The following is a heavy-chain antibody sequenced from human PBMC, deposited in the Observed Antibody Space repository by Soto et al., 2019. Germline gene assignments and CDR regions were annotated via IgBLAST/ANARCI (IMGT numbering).Heavy chain of an antibody. Sequence: QVQLEQSGAEVKKPGASVKVSCKASGYTFTGNYMHWVRQAPGQGLEWMGWINPNSGGTNYAQKFQGWVTMTRDTSISTAYMELSRLRSDDTAVYYCASSNFRQYQSFDYWGQGTLVTVSS. CDR1: GYTFTGNY. V-gene: IGHV1-2*04. CDR3: ASSNFRQYQSFDY. D-gene: IGHD4-4*01. CDR2: INPNSGGT. J-gene: IGHJ4*02.